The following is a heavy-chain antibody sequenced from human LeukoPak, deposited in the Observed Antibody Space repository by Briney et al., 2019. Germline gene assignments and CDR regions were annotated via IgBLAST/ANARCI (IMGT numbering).Heavy chain of an antibody. J-gene: IGHJ3*02. CDR1: GFTFSNAW. CDR3: TTGESGIVTTIRIEPDAFDI. D-gene: IGHD5-12*01. CDR2: IKSKTDGGTT. V-gene: IGHV3-15*01. Sequence: PGGSLRLSCAASGFTFSNAWMSWVRQAPGKGLEWVGRIKSKTDGGTTDYAAPVKGRFTISRDDSKNTLYLQMNSLKTEDTAVYYCTTGESGIVTTIRIEPDAFDIWGQGTMVTVSS.